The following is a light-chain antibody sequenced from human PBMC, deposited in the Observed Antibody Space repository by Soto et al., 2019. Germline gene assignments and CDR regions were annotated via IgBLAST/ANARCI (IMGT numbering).Light chain of an antibody. CDR2: DAS. J-gene: IGKJ4*01. V-gene: IGKV1-5*01. Sequence: IRMTQSPSTLSASVGDRVTITCRASQSISSWLTWYQQKPGEAPKVLIYDASSLGSGVPSRFSGSGSGTKFTLTISSLQPDDFATYYCQLYTSLPLPFGGGTKVDI. CDR3: QLYTSLPLP. CDR1: QSISSW.